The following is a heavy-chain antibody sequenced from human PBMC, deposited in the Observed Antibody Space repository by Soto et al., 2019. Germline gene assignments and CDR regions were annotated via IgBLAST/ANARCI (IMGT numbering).Heavy chain of an antibody. CDR2: IRSKANSYAT. J-gene: IGHJ3*02. V-gene: IGHV3-73*01. CDR1: GFTFSGSA. CDR3: TSCSGGSCYAFDI. Sequence: GESLKISCAASGFTFSGSAMHWVRQASGKGLEWVGRIRSKANSYATAYAASVKGRFTISRDDSKNTAYLQMNSLKTEDTAVYYCTSCSGGSCYAFDIWGQGTMVTVSS. D-gene: IGHD2-15*01.